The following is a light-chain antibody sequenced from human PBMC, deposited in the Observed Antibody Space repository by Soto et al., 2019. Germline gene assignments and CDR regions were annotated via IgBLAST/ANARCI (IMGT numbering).Light chain of an antibody. CDR3: QQYGTSEII. Sequence: EFVLTQSPGTLSLSPGERATLSCRASQSLTNSFMAWYQQKPGQAPRLLIYDTSSRASGIPDRFSGSGSGTDFTLTISRLETEDFAVFYCQQYGTSEIIFGQGTRLEL. V-gene: IGKV3-20*01. J-gene: IGKJ5*01. CDR2: DTS. CDR1: QSLTNSF.